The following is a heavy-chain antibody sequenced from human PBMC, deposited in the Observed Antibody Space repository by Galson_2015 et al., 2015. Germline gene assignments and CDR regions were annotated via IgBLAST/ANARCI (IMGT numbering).Heavy chain of an antibody. D-gene: IGHD3-9*01. CDR1: GFTFSSYA. J-gene: IGHJ4*02. CDR2: ISYDGSNK. CDR3: ARAALDILTGYHSWYFDY. Sequence: SLRLSCAASGFTFSSYAMHWVRQAPGKGLEWVAVISYDGSNKYYADSVKGRFTISRDNSKNTLYLQMNSLRAEDTAVYYCARAALDILTGYHSWYFDYWGQGTLVTVSS. V-gene: IGHV3-30-3*01.